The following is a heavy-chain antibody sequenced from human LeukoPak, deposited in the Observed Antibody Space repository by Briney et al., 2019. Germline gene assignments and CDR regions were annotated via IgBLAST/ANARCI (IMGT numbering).Heavy chain of an antibody. J-gene: IGHJ4*02. CDR2: FYYSGST. D-gene: IGHD6-19*01. CDR1: GGSISSYY. CDR3: AVLAVAGHFDY. Sequence: SETLSLTCTVSGGSISSYYWSWIRQPPGKGLEWIGYFYYSGSTNYNPSLKSRVTISVDTSKNQFPLKLSSVTAADTAVYYCAVLAVAGHFDYWGQGTLVTVSS. V-gene: IGHV4-59*01.